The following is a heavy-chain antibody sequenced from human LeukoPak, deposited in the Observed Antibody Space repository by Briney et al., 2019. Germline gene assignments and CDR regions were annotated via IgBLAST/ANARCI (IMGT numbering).Heavy chain of an antibody. V-gene: IGHV4-34*01. D-gene: IGHD2-15*01. CDR1: GGSCDDYY. CDR3: ARGRDRSKAGGL. J-gene: IGHJ4*02. Sequence: SETLSLTCDVSGGSCDDYYCSWIRQPPGKGLEWIGEIHPHGIFYYNSSLMSRVTISIDTSKSQFSLRLTSVTAADTAFYYCARGRDRSKAGGLWGQGSLVTVSS. CDR2: IHPHGIF.